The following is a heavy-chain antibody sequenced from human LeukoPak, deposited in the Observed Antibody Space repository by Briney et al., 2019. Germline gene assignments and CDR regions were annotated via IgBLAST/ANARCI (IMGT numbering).Heavy chain of an antibody. Sequence: SGTLSLTCAVSGGSISSSNWWSWVRQPPGKGLEWIGEINHSGSTNYNPSLKSRVTISVDTSKNQFSLKLSSVTAADTAVYYCARGRRGYSGYGNDYWGQGTLVTVSS. J-gene: IGHJ4*02. CDR3: ARGRRGYSGYGNDY. D-gene: IGHD5-12*01. CDR1: GGSISSSNW. CDR2: INHSGST. V-gene: IGHV4-4*02.